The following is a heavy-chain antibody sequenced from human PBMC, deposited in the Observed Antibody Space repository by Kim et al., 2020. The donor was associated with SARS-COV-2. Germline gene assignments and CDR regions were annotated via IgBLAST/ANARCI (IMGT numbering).Heavy chain of an antibody. Sequence: DSVKGRFTISRDNSKNTLYLQMNSLRAEDTAVYYCAKELVGSYYAGMDVWGQGTTVTVSS. D-gene: IGHD1-26*01. CDR3: AKELVGSYYAGMDV. J-gene: IGHJ6*02. V-gene: IGHV3-30*02.